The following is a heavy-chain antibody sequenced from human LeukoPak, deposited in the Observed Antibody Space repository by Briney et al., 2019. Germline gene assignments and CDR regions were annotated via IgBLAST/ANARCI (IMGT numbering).Heavy chain of an antibody. D-gene: IGHD1-26*01. CDR1: GFTFSRYW. CDR3: AEGQNSGSTDYFYG. CDR2: IKKDGSEK. Sequence: PGGSLRLSCAASGFTFSRYWMGWVRQAPGKGLEWVANIKKDGSEKYYVDSVKGRFTISRDNAQNSLYLQMNSLRAEDTAVYYGAEGQNSGSTDYFYGWGQGTLVTVSS. J-gene: IGHJ4*02. V-gene: IGHV3-7*01.